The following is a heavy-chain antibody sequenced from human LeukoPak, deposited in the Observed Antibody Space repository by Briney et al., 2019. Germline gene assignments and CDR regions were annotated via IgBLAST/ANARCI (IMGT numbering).Heavy chain of an antibody. D-gene: IGHD6-13*01. Sequence: ASVKVSCKASGYTFTSYDINWVRRATGQGLEWMGWMNPNSGNTGYAQKFQGRVTITRNTSISTAYMELSSLRSGDTAVYYCARGDTLYGSSAHAGYWGQGTLITVSS. CDR1: GYTFTSYD. CDR3: ARGDTLYGSSAHAGY. J-gene: IGHJ4*02. V-gene: IGHV1-8*03. CDR2: MNPNSGNT.